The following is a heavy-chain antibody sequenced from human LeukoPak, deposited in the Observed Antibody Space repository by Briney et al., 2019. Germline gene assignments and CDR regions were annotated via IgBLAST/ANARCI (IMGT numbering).Heavy chain of an antibody. J-gene: IGHJ5*02. D-gene: IGHD1-26*01. CDR3: ARVGGTTRGNRWFDP. Sequence: ASVKVSCKASGYTFTSYGLSWVRQAPGQGLEGMGWISAYNANTNYAQKLQGRVSMTTDTSTSTAYMELRSLRSDDTAVYYCARVGGTTRGNRWFDPWGQGTLVTVSS. CDR2: ISAYNANT. CDR1: GYTFTSYG. V-gene: IGHV1-18*01.